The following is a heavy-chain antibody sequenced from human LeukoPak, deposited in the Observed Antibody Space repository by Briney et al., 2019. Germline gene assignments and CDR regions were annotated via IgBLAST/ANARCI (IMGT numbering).Heavy chain of an antibody. CDR2: IKQDGSEK. J-gene: IGHJ4*02. CDR3: AKAGSLISIDY. Sequence: GGSLRLSCAASGFTFSSYWMSWVRQAPGKGLEWVANIKQDGSEKYYADSVKGRFTISRDNSKNTLYLQMNSLRAEDTAVYYCAKAGSLISIDYWGQGTLVTVSS. V-gene: IGHV3-7*01. D-gene: IGHD1-26*01. CDR1: GFTFSSYW.